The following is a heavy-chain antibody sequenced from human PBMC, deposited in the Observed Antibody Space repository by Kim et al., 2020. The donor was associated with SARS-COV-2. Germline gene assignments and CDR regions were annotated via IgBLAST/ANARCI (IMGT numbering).Heavy chain of an antibody. V-gene: IGHV3-11*04. CDR3: ARDLVRVRWLQRDYYYGMDV. Sequence: GGSLRLSCAASGFTFSDYYMSWIRQAPGKGLEWVSYISSGGSTIYYADSVKGRFTISRDNAKNSLYLQMNSLRAEDTAVYYCARDLVRVRWLQRDYYYGMDVRGQGTTVTVSS. J-gene: IGHJ6*02. CDR1: GFTFSDYY. D-gene: IGHD5-12*01. CDR2: ISSGGSTI.